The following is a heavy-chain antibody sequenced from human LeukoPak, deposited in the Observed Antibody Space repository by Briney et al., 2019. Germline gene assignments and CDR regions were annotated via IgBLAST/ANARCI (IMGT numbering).Heavy chain of an antibody. CDR1: GLTLGNSG. CDR3: GRERNAYYMDV. Sequence: GGSRRLSLPAPGLTLGNSGMNWFGQVPERGRVGVSGIKADGSTGYADSVKGRFTISRDNAKNTLYLQMSSLSSEDTAVYYCGRERNAYYMDVWDKGTTATVSS. CDR2: IKADGST. V-gene: IGHV3-74*01. J-gene: IGHJ6*03.